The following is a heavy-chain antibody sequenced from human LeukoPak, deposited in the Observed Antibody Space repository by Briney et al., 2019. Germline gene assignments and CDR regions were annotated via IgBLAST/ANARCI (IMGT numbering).Heavy chain of an antibody. D-gene: IGHD3-22*01. CDR1: GFTFSSYG. Sequence: GGSLRLSCAASGFTFSSYGMHWVRQAPGKGLEWVAFIRYDGSNKYYADSVKGRFTISRDNSKNTLYLQMNSLRAEDTAVYYCARGTSVVVTYAFDIWGQGTMVTVSS. V-gene: IGHV3-30*02. CDR2: IRYDGSNK. J-gene: IGHJ3*02. CDR3: ARGTSVVVTYAFDI.